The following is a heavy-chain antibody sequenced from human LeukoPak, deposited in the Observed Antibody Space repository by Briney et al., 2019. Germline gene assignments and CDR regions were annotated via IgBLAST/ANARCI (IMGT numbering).Heavy chain of an antibody. D-gene: IGHD5-18*01. CDR3: ASGYSYEEGY. CDR1: GGSISSSSYY. V-gene: IGHV4-39*07. J-gene: IGHJ4*02. Sequence: SETLSLTCTVSGGSISSSSYYWGWIRQPPGKGLEWIGSIYYSGSTYYNPSLKSRVTIPVDTSKNQFSLKLSSVTAADTAVYYCASGYSYEEGYWGQGTLVTVSS. CDR2: IYYSGST.